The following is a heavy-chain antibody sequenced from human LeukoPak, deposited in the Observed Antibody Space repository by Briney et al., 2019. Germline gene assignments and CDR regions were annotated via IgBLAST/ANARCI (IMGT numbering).Heavy chain of an antibody. Sequence: PSETLSLTCAVYGGSFSGYYWSWIRQPPGKGLEWIGEINHSGSTNYNPSLKSRVTISVDTSKNQFSLKLSSVTAADTAVYYCARLLPSTVTMMIWFDPWGQGTLVTVSS. CDR3: ARLLPSTVTMMIWFDP. CDR2: INHSGST. D-gene: IGHD4-11*01. CDR1: GGSFSGYY. J-gene: IGHJ5*02. V-gene: IGHV4-34*01.